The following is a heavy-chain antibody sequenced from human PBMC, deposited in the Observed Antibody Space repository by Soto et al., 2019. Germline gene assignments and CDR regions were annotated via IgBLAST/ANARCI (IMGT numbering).Heavy chain of an antibody. CDR1: GGSFSGYY. D-gene: IGHD6-13*01. Sequence: PSETLSLTCAVYGGSFSGYYWSWIRQPPGKGLEWIGEINHSGSTNYNPSLKSRVTISVDTSKNQFSLKLSSVTAADTAVYYCAREGKALSRSWYRGWFDPWGQRTLVTVSS. J-gene: IGHJ5*02. V-gene: IGHV4-34*01. CDR3: AREGKALSRSWYRGWFDP. CDR2: INHSGST.